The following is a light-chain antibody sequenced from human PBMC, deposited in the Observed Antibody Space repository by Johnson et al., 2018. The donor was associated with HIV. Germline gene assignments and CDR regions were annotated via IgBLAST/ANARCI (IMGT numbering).Light chain of an antibody. Sequence: QSVLTQPPSVSAAPGQKVTISCSGSSSNIGNNYVSWYQQVPGTAPKLLIYDNNKRPSGIPDRFPGSKSGTSATLGITGLQTGDEADYYCGTWDSSLSAFCGTGTKVTVL. CDR3: GTWDSSLSAF. CDR1: SSNIGNNY. J-gene: IGLJ1*01. V-gene: IGLV1-51*01. CDR2: DNN.